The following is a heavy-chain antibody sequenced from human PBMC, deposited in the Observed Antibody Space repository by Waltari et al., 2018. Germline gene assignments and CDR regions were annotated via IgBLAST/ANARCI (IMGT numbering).Heavy chain of an antibody. CDR2: INPNRGGT. Sequence: QVQLVQSGAEVKKPGASVKVSCKASGYTFTGYYMHWVRQAPGQGLEWMGWINPNRGGTNYAQKFQGRGTMTRETSISTAYMELSRLRSDDTAVYYCARVEAPRDFDLWGRGTLVTVSS. CDR3: ARVEAPRDFDL. CDR1: GYTFTGYY. V-gene: IGHV1-2*02. J-gene: IGHJ2*01.